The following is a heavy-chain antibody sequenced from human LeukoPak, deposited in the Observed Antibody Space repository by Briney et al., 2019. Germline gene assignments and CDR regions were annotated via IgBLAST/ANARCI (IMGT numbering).Heavy chain of an antibody. CDR1: GYTFTSYG. V-gene: IGHV1-18*01. Sequence: GASVKVSCKASGYTFTSYGISWVRQAPGQGPEWMGWISAYNGNTNYAQKLQGRVTMTTDTSTSTAYMELRSLRSDDTAVYYCARDRMGYKRYYYGSGSSDYWGQGTLVTVSS. CDR3: ARDRMGYKRYYYGSGSSDY. J-gene: IGHJ4*02. D-gene: IGHD3-10*01. CDR2: ISAYNGNT.